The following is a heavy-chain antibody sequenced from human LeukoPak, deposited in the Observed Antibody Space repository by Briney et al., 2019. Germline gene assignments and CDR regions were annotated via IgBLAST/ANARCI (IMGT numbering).Heavy chain of an antibody. CDR1: GGSISSSTHY. J-gene: IGHJ2*01. CDR2: IYYRGST. CDR3: ARQRGFPWDFDL. V-gene: IGHV4-39*01. Sequence: PSETLSLTCTVSGGSISSSTHYWGWIRQPPGKGLEWIGNIYYRGSTYYNPSLKSRVTISVDTSKNQFSLKLSSVTAADTAVFYCARQRGFPWDFDLWGRGTLVTVSS.